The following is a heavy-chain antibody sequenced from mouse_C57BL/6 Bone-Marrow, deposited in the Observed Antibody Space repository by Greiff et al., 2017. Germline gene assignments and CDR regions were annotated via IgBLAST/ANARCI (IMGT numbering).Heavy chain of an antibody. J-gene: IGHJ4*01. CDR2: IYPRSGNT. CDR3: ARCRQLTYYYAMDY. CDR1: GYTFTSYG. D-gene: IGHD3-2*02. Sequence: VKLQESGAELARPGASVKLSCKASGYTFTSYGISWVKQRTGQGLEWIGEIYPRSGNTYYNEKFKGKATLTADKSSSTAYMELRSLTSEDSAVYFCARCRQLTYYYAMDYWGQGTSVTVSS. V-gene: IGHV1-81*01.